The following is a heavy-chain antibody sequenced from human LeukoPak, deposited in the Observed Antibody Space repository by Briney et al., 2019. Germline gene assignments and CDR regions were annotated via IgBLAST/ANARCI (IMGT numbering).Heavy chain of an antibody. J-gene: IGHJ4*02. CDR2: ISYDGSNK. CDR1: GFTFSSYG. D-gene: IGHD1-26*01. Sequence: GGSLRLSCAASGFTFSSYGMHWVRQAPGKGLEWVAVISYDGSNKYYADSVKGRFTISRDNSKNTLYLQMNSLRAEDTAVYYCAKDEGWEGVDYWGQGTLVTVSS. CDR3: AKDEGWEGVDY. V-gene: IGHV3-30*18.